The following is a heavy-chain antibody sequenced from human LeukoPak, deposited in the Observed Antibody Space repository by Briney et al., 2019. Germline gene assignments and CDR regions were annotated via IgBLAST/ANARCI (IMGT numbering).Heavy chain of an antibody. CDR1: GGSISSGSYY. V-gene: IGHV4-61*02. D-gene: IGHD3-3*01. Sequence: SETLSLTCTVSGGSISSGSYYWSWIRQPAGKGLEWIGRIYTSGSTNYNPSLKSRVTISVDTSKNQFSLKLSSVTAADTAVYYCARGVYDFWSGYQGVYDYWGQGTLVTVSS. CDR3: ARGVYDFWSGYQGVYDY. J-gene: IGHJ4*02. CDR2: IYTSGST.